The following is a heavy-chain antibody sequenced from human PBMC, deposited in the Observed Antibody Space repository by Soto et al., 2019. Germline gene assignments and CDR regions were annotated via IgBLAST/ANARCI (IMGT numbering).Heavy chain of an antibody. CDR3: ARGVNYFDY. CDR1: GFTFSSYA. V-gene: IGHV3-30-3*01. Sequence: GGSLRLSCAASGFTFSSYAMHWVRQAPGKGLEWVAVISYDGSNKYYADSVKGRFTISRDNSKNTLYLQMNSLRAEDTAVYYCARGVNYFDYWGQGTLVTVSS. CDR2: ISYDGSNK. J-gene: IGHJ4*02.